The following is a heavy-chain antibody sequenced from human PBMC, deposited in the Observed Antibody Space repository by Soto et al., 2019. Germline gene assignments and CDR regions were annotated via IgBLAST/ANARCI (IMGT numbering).Heavy chain of an antibody. CDR3: ARQPKWDDAFDI. CDR1: GGSISSSSYY. CDR2: IYYSGST. V-gene: IGHV4-39*01. J-gene: IGHJ3*02. Sequence: QLQLQESGPGLVKPSETLSLTCTVSGGSISSSSYYWGWIRPPPGKGLEWIGSIYYSGSTYYNPSLKSRVTISVDTSKSQFSLKLSSVTAADTAVYYCARQPKWDDAFDIWGQGTMVTVSS. D-gene: IGHD1-26*01.